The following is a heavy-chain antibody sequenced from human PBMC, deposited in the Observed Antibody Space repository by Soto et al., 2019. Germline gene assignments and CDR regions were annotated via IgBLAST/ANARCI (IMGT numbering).Heavy chain of an antibody. Sequence: PSQTLSLTCAISGDSVSESSVSWNWIRQSPSRGLEWLGRTNYGSKWSYAYAESVRSRITISADTSKNQFSLHLTSMTAEDTAVYYCARGVTVVWSGYYTSTSYYYYMDVWGKGTTVTVSS. J-gene: IGHJ6*03. D-gene: IGHD3-3*01. CDR3: ARGVTVVWSGYYTSTSYYYYMDV. CDR2: TNYGSKWSY. V-gene: IGHV6-1*01. CDR1: GDSVSESSVS.